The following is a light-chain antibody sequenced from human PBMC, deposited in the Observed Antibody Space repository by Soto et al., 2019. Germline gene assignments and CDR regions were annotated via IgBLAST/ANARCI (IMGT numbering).Light chain of an antibody. V-gene: IGKV3-15*01. CDR1: QSVSSN. CDR2: GAS. Sequence: EIVMTQSPATLSVSPGERATLSCRASQSVSSNLAWYQQKPGQAPRLLMYGASTRATGIPDRFSGSGSGTEFTLTISSLQSEDFAVYCSQQHNNWPPWTFGQGTKVAIK. J-gene: IGKJ1*01. CDR3: QQHNNWPPWT.